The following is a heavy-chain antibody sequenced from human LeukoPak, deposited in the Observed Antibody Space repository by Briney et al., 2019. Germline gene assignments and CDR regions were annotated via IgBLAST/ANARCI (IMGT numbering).Heavy chain of an antibody. CDR1: GGSFRGYY. D-gene: IGHD3-3*01. J-gene: IGHJ5*02. Sequence: SETLSLTCAVYGGSFRGYYWSWIRQPPGTGLEWIGEVNHSGSTNYNPSLKSRVTILKDTSKNQFSLKLSCLTAADTAVYYCARGGNIWSGLLGRNWFDPWGQGTLVTVSS. CDR2: VNHSGST. CDR3: ARGGNIWSGLLGRNWFDP. V-gene: IGHV4-34*01.